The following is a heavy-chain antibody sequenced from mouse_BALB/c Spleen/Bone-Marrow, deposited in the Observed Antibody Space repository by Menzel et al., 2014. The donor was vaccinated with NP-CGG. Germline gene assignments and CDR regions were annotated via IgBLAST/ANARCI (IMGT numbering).Heavy chain of an antibody. CDR1: GDSITSGYY. J-gene: IGHJ2*01. V-gene: IGHV3-6*02. CDR3: ARDNLRFDY. Sequence: ESGSGLVKPSQSLSLTCSVTGDSITSGYYWNWIRQFPGNKLEWLAFISYDGSNNYIPSLKNRSSITRDTSKNHFFLKLNSITTEDTATYYCARDNLRFDYWGQGTTLTVSP. CDR2: ISYDGSN. D-gene: IGHD1-1*01.